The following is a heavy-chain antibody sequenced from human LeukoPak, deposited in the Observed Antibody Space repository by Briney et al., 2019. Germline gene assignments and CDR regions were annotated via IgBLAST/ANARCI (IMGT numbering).Heavy chain of an antibody. CDR3: ARRLYSSSTYNWFDP. CDR1: GGSFSGYY. CDR2: INHSGST. Sequence: SETLSLTCAVYGGSFSGYYWSWIRQPPGKGLEGIGEINHSGSTNYNPSLKSRVTISLDTYKHRFSLKLSSVTAADTAVYYCARRLYSSSTYNWFDPWGQGTLVAVSS. V-gene: IGHV4-34*01. D-gene: IGHD6-6*01. J-gene: IGHJ5*02.